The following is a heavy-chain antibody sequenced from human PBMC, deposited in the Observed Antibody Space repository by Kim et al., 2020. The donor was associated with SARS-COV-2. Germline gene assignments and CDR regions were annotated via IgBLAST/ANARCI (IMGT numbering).Heavy chain of an antibody. V-gene: IGHV4-39*01. CDR2: IYYSGST. CDR3: ARHVRSGLYRLHALDI. D-gene: IGHD6-19*01. J-gene: IGHJ3*02. Sequence: SETLSLTCTVSRGSVSSNTYYWGWIRQPPGKGLEWIGNIYYSGSTYYNPSLKSRVTISVDTSENQFSLKLSSVTAADTAVYFCARHVRSGLYRLHALDIWGQGTMVTVSS. CDR1: RGSVSSNTYY.